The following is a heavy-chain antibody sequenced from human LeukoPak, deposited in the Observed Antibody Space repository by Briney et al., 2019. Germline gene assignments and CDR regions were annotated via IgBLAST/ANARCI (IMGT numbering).Heavy chain of an antibody. CDR2: ISWNSGSI. CDR3: AKDMGIQLWRPFDY. J-gene: IGHJ4*02. CDR1: GFTFDDYA. D-gene: IGHD5-18*01. Sequence: PGRSLRLSCAASGFTFDDYAMRWVRQAPGKGLEWVSGISWNSGSIGYAVSVKGRFTISRDNAKNSLYLQMNSLRAEDTALYYCAKDMGIQLWRPFDYWGQGTLVTVSS. V-gene: IGHV3-9*01.